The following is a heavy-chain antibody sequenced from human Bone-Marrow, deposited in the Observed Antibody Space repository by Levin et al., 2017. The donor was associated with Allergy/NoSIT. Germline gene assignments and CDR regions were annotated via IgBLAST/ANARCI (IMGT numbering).Heavy chain of an antibody. Sequence: PGGSLRLSCAASGFTFRKSWMHWVRQAPGKGLVWVSHSNRDGSSTTYADSVKGRFTISRDNAKNTLYLQMNSLRAEDTAVYYCARDQAYGLDVWGQGTTVTVSS. V-gene: IGHV3-74*01. CDR2: SNRDGSST. CDR3: ARDQAYGLDV. CDR1: GFTFRKSW. J-gene: IGHJ6*02.